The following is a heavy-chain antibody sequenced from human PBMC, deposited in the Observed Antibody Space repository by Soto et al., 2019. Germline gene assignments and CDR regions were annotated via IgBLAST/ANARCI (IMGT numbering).Heavy chain of an antibody. D-gene: IGHD4-17*01. CDR3: ARDWERDYGDYVGYYYYMDV. CDR1: GFTVSSNY. V-gene: IGHV3-53*04. J-gene: IGHJ6*03. Sequence: GGSLRLSCAASGFTVSSNYMSWVRQAPGKGLEWVSVIYSGGSTYYADSVKGRFTISRHNSKNTLYLQMNSLRAEDTAVYYWARDWERDYGDYVGYYYYMDVWGKGTTVTVSS. CDR2: IYSGGST.